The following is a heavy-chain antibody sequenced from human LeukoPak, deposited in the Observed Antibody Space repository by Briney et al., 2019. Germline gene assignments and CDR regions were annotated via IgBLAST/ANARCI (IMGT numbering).Heavy chain of an antibody. CDR2: IYDSGST. CDR1: GGSIRSSYYY. D-gene: IGHD3-10*01. V-gene: IGHV4-39*02. Sequence: PSETLSLTCTVSGGSIRSSYYYWGWIRQPPGKGLEWIGSIYDSGSTYYNPSLKSRVTISVDTSKNQFSLKLNSVTAADTAVYYRARDRELGYWGQGALVTVSS. CDR3: ARDRELGY. J-gene: IGHJ4*02.